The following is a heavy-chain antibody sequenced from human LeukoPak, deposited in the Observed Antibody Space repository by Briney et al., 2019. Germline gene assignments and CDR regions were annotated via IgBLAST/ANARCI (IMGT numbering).Heavy chain of an antibody. CDR2: IWYDGSTK. V-gene: IGHV3-33*01. CDR1: GFTFRNYG. D-gene: IGHD6-19*01. CDR3: ASLRRDSSGWYYFDY. J-gene: IGHJ4*02. Sequence: PGGSLRLSCAASGFTFRNYGMQWVRQAPGKGLEWVAVIWYDGSTKYYADSEKGRFTISRDNSKNALFLQMNSLRAEDTAVYYCASLRRDSSGWYYFDYWGQGTLVTVSS.